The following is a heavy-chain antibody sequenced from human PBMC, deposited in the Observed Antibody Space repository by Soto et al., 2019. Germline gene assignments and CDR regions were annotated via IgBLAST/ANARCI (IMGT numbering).Heavy chain of an antibody. CDR1: GGSISSYY. CDR3: AREDGGWSGSDRDY. CDR2: IYTSGST. V-gene: IGHV4-4*07. J-gene: IGHJ4*02. Sequence: PSETLSLTCTASGGSISSYYWSGILKPAGKGLEWIGRIYTSGSTNYNPSLKSRVTMSVDTSKNQFSLKLSSVTAADTAVYYCAREDGGWSGSDRDYWGQGPLVTVSS. D-gene: IGHD3-10*01.